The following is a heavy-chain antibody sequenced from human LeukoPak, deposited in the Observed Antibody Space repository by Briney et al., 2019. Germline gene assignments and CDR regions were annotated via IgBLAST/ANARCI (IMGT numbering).Heavy chain of an antibody. CDR2: IRYDGSSQ. D-gene: IGHD3-22*01. V-gene: IGHV3-30*02. J-gene: IGHJ4*02. Sequence: GGSLRLSCTPSGFTFSTYGMHWVRQAPGKGQEWVSFIRYDGSSQYYADSVKGRFTISRDNSKNTLYLQMNSLRAEDTALYYCARARTYYYDSSGYHYWGQGTLVTVSS. CDR1: GFTFSTYG. CDR3: ARARTYYYDSSGYHY.